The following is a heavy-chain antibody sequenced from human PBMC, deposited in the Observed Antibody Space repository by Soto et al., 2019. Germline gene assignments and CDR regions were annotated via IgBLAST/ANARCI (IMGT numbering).Heavy chain of an antibody. CDR1: GFTFSSFA. Sequence: EVQLLESGGGLEQPGGSLRLSCAVSGFTFSSFAMTWVRQAPGKGLEWVSGISGDGISTYYTDSVKGRFTISRDNSKNTPYLQMNSLRVEDTTVYFSARELWRTVTTDVGDYYYCDGVDVWGEGTTVTV. D-gene: IGHD4-17*01. J-gene: IGHJ6*02. CDR3: ARELWRTVTTDVGDYYYCDGVDV. CDR2: ISGDGIST. V-gene: IGHV3-23*01.